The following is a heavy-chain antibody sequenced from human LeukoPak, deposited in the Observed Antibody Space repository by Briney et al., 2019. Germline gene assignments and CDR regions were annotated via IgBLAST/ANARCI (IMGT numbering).Heavy chain of an antibody. J-gene: IGHJ4*02. Sequence: ASVKVSCKASGYTFTSYGISWVRQSPGQGLEWMGWISAYNGNTNYAQKLQGRVTMTTDTSTSTAYMELRSLRSDDTAVYYCAREQQLVSFFDYWGQGTLVTVSS. D-gene: IGHD6-13*01. CDR2: ISAYNGNT. CDR1: GYTFTSYG. CDR3: AREQQLVSFFDY. V-gene: IGHV1-18*01.